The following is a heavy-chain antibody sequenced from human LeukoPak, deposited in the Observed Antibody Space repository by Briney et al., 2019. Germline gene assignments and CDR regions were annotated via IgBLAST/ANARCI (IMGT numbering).Heavy chain of an antibody. J-gene: IGHJ4*02. Sequence: SETLSLTCTVSGGSISSSSYYWGWIRQPPGKGLEWIGSIYYSGSTYYNPSLKSRVTISVDTSKNQFSLKLSSVTAADTAVYYCARAAYYDSSGPDYWGQGTLVTVSS. CDR1: GGSISSSSYY. CDR2: IYYSGST. D-gene: IGHD3-22*01. CDR3: ARAAYYDSSGPDY. V-gene: IGHV4-39*07.